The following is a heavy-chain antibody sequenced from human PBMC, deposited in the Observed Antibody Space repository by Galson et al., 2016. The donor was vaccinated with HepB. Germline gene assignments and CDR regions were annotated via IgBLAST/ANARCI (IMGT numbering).Heavy chain of an antibody. J-gene: IGHJ4*02. CDR1: GFTFGSYW. CDR3: AKEAPRGYEYFDS. Sequence: SLRLSCAASGFTFGSYWMDWVRQAPGKGLEWVATIKGDGSDRYYVESVKGRFTISRDNTERSLYLEMNSLRADDTAVYYCAKEAPRGYEYFDSWGQGTAVTVSP. D-gene: IGHD5-12*01. V-gene: IGHV3-7*03. CDR2: IKGDGSDR.